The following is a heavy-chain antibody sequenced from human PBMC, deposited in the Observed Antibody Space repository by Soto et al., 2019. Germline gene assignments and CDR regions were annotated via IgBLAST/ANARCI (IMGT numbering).Heavy chain of an antibody. CDR3: ARGVAATLFSYANYGMDV. V-gene: IGHV3-30-3*01. J-gene: IGHJ6*02. CDR1: GFTFSSYA. D-gene: IGHD2-15*01. CDR2: ISYDGSNK. Sequence: PGGSLRLSCVASGFTFSSYAMHWVRQAPGKGLEWVAVISYDGSNKYYADSVKGRFTISRDNSKNTLYLQMNSLRAEDTAVYYCARGVAATLFSYANYGMDVWGQGTTVTVSS.